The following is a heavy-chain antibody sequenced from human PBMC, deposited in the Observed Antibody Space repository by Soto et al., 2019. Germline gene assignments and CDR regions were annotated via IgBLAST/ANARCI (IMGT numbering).Heavy chain of an antibody. CDR2: ITGTASST. V-gene: IGHV3-23*01. CDR1: GFSFSDFA. Sequence: EVQLLESGGGFVQPGGSLRLSCAASGFSFSDFAMTWVRQAPGRGLEWVSAITGTASSTYYADSVKGRFTISRDNSKNTLYLQINSLRAEDTAIYYCAKGAEGYVVSSLDSWGQGTLVTVSS. CDR3: AKGAEGYVVSSLDS. J-gene: IGHJ4*02. D-gene: IGHD5-12*01.